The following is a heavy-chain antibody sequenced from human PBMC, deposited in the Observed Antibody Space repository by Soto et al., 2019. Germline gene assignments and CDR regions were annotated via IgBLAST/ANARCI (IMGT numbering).Heavy chain of an antibody. CDR1: GGSVSSNSYS. Sequence: SETLSLTCTGSGGSVSSNSYSWGWIRQSPGKGLEWIGTIYSSENTYYNPSLVSRGTISVDTSKNQFSLKLTSVTAADTAVYYCARHGTYYPFDYWGQRALVTVSS. J-gene: IGHJ4*02. D-gene: IGHD1-26*01. V-gene: IGHV4-39*01. CDR3: ARHGTYYPFDY. CDR2: IYSSENT.